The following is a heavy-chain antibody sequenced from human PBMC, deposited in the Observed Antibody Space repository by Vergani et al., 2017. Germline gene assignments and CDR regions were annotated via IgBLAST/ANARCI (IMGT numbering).Heavy chain of an antibody. CDR3: ATPSGIAVAGKVDY. CDR2: ISGSGGST. J-gene: IGHJ4*02. CDR1: GFTFSSYA. D-gene: IGHD6-19*01. V-gene: IGHV3-23*01. Sequence: EVQLLESGGGLVQPGGSLRLSCAASGFTFSSYAMSWVRQAPGKGLEWVSAISGSGGSTYYAYSVKGRFTISRDNSKNTLYLQMNSLRAEDTAVYYCATPSGIAVAGKVDYWGQGTLVTVSS.